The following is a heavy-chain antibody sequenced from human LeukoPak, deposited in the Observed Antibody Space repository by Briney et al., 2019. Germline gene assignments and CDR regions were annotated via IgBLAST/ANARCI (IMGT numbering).Heavy chain of an antibody. V-gene: IGHV1-46*01. J-gene: IGHJ5*02. CDR2: INPSGGST. D-gene: IGHD6-19*01. Sequence: ASVKVSCKASGYTFTSYYMHWVRQAPGQGLEWMGIINPSGGSTSYAQKFQGRVAMTRDMSTSTVYMELSSLRSEDTAVYYCARQAVAGIIIDPWGQGTLVTVSS. CDR1: GYTFTSYY. CDR3: ARQAVAGIIIDP.